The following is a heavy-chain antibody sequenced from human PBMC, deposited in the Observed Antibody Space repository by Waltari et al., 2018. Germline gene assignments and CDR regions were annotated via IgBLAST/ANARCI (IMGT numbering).Heavy chain of an antibody. CDR2: INHSGST. Sequence: QVQLQQWGAGLLKPSETLSLTCAVYGGSFSGYYWRWICQPPGKGLEWIGEINHSGSTNYNPSLKSRVTISVDTSKNQFSLKLSSVTAADTAVYYCARGGRKMRSGSYFDYWGQGTLVTVSS. V-gene: IGHV4-34*01. J-gene: IGHJ4*02. CDR3: ARGGRKMRSGSYFDY. CDR1: GGSFSGYY. D-gene: IGHD3-3*01.